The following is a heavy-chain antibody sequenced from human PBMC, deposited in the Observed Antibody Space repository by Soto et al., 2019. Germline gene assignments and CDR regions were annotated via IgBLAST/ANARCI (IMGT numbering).Heavy chain of an antibody. CDR1: GGSVTNHH. V-gene: IGHV4-59*08. CDR3: ATYLGGGGGRGY. CDR2: INYDGST. Sequence: QVQLQESGPGLVKPSETLSLTCTVSGGSVTNHHLSWIRQPPGKELEWMGYINYDGSTTYNPSLRRRVTKSPHTSNSQLPRELSSVTAADTAVYYCATYLGGGGGRGYWGQGTLVTVSS. D-gene: IGHD2-21*01. J-gene: IGHJ4*02.